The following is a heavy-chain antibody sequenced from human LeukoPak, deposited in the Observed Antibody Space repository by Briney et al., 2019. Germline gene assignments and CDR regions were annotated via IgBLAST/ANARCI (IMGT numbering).Heavy chain of an antibody. CDR3: ARVPSNYYDSSGYYLGFDY. CDR1: GGSISSYY. Sequence: SETLSLTCTVSGGSISSYYWSWIRQPPGKGLEWIGYIYYSGSTNYNPSLKSRVTISVDTSKNQFSLKLSSVTAADTAVFYCARVPSNYYDSSGYYLGFDYWGQGTLVTVSS. CDR2: IYYSGST. V-gene: IGHV4-59*12. J-gene: IGHJ4*02. D-gene: IGHD3-22*01.